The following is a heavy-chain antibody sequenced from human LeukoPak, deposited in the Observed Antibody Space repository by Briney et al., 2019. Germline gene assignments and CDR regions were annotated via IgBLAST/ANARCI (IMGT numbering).Heavy chain of an antibody. V-gene: IGHV3-48*03. J-gene: IGHJ6*02. Sequence: GGSLRLSCAASGFTFSSYEMNWVRQAPGKGLEWVSYISSSGSTIYYADSVKGRFTISRDNAKNSLYLQMNSLRAEDTAVYYCERKARYYYGMDVWGQGTTVTVSS. CDR3: ERKARYYYGMDV. D-gene: IGHD6-6*01. CDR2: ISSSGSTI. CDR1: GFTFSSYE.